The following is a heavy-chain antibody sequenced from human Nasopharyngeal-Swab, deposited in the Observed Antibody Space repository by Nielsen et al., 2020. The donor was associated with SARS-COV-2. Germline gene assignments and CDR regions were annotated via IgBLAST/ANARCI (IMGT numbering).Heavy chain of an antibody. J-gene: IGHJ6*03. D-gene: IGHD1-1*01. CDR2: IYYSGST. Sequence: WIRQPPGKGLEWIGSIYYSGSTYYNPSLKSRVTISVDTSKNQFSLKLSSVTAADTAVYYCARERGRGGIWNYYYYYYMDVWGKGTTVTV. CDR3: ARERGRGGIWNYYYYYYMDV. V-gene: IGHV4-39*07.